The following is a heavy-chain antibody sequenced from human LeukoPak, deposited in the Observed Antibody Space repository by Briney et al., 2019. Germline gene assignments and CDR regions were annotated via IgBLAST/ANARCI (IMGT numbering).Heavy chain of an antibody. CDR1: GFSISSGSY. CDR2: IYHSGST. Sequence: SETLSRTCAVSGFSISSGSYWGCIRQPPGKLLEWIGSIYHSGSTSYSPSLKSRVTISVDTSRNQFSLKVSSVTAADTAVYYCARRSTSRGLDYWGQGTLVTVSS. V-gene: IGHV4-38-2*01. J-gene: IGHJ4*02. CDR3: ARRSTSRGLDY. D-gene: IGHD2-2*01.